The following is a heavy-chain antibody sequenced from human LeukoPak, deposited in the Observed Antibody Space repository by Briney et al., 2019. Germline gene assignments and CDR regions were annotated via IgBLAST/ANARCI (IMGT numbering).Heavy chain of an antibody. CDR1: GFTFSSYA. V-gene: IGHV3-30*03. J-gene: IGHJ4*02. Sequence: GGSLRLSCAASGFTFSSYAMSWVRQAPGKGLEWVAVIAADGGVKHYADFVKGRFTLSRDNSKNTLFLQMNSLSVEDTAVYYCAREATWGQWYFDLWGQGAPVTVSS. D-gene: IGHD6-19*01. CDR2: IAADGGVK. CDR3: AREATWGQWYFDL.